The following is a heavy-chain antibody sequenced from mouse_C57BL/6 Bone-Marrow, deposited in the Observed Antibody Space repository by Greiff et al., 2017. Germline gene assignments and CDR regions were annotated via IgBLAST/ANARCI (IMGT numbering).Heavy chain of an antibody. CDR2: INPGSGGT. J-gene: IGHJ4*01. Sequence: QVQLQQSGAELVRPGTSVKVSCKASGYAFTNYLIEWVKQRPGQGLEWIGVINPGSGGTNYNEKFKGKATLTAAKSSSTAYMQLSSLTSEDSAVYFCAKNDYDYAMDYWGQGTSVTVSS. CDR3: AKNDYDYAMDY. CDR1: GYAFTNYL. V-gene: IGHV1-54*01. D-gene: IGHD2-4*01.